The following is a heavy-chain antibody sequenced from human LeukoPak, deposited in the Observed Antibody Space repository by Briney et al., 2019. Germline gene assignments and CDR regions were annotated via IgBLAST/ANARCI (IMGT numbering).Heavy chain of an antibody. CDR1: GGSISSSSYY. Sequence: PSETLSLTCTVSGGSISSSSYYWGWIRQPPGKGLEWIGSIYYSGSTYYNPSLKSRVTISVDTSKNQFSLKLSSVTVADTAVYYCARLDYGDYTYWGQGTLVTVSS. V-gene: IGHV4-39*01. CDR2: IYYSGST. J-gene: IGHJ4*02. D-gene: IGHD4-17*01. CDR3: ARLDYGDYTY.